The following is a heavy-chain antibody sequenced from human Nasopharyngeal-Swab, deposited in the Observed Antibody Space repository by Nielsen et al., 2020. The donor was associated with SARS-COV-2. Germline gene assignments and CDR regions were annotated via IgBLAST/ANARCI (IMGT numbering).Heavy chain of an antibody. V-gene: IGHV7-4-1*02. CDR2: IHTNTGNP. CDR1: GYTFTSYA. CDR3: ASGKHSSGWYGLDAFDI. J-gene: IGHJ3*02. Sequence: ASVKVSCKASGYTFTSYAMNWVRQAPGQGLEWMGWIHTNTGNPTYAQGFTGRFVFSLDTSVSTAYLQISSLKAEATAVYYCASGKHSSGWYGLDAFDIWGQGTMVTVSS. D-gene: IGHD6-19*01.